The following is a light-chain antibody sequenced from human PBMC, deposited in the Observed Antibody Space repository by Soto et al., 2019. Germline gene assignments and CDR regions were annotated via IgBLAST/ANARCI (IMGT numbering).Light chain of an antibody. Sequence: SPGAGATLSCSSRQVSSDTLAWYQHNPGQTPRLLIYDTSTRATGVPARFSGSRSGTEFTLTINSLQSEDFVIYYCPPSTYRPITFGEGTNVDI. J-gene: IGKJ4*01. CDR1: QVSSDT. V-gene: IGKV3-15*01. CDR3: PPSTYRPIT. CDR2: DTS.